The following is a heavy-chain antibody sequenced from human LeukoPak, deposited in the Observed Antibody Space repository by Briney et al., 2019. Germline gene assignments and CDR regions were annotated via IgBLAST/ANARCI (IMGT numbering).Heavy chain of an antibody. J-gene: IGHJ5*02. Sequence: SETLSLTCTVSGGSISSGDYYWSWLRQPPGKGLEWIVYIYYSGSTYYNPSLKSRVTISVDTSKNQFSLKLSSVTAADTAVYYCARGKYYYGSGSYYPFDPWGQGTLVTVSS. CDR3: ARGKYYYGSGSYYPFDP. V-gene: IGHV4-30-4*01. D-gene: IGHD3-10*01. CDR1: GGSISSGDYY. CDR2: IYYSGST.